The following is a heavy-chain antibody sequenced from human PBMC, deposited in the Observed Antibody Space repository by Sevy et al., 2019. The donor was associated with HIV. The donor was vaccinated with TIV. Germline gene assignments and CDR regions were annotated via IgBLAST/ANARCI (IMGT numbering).Heavy chain of an antibody. V-gene: IGHV3-23*01. J-gene: IGHJ4*02. Sequence: GGSLRLSCAASGFGFNNAWMNWVRQAPGKGLEWVSGVSVRSGSTYYADSVKGRFTISRDNSKNTLYLDMNSLRAEDTAIYYCAKDQGQLLQYYFDYWGQGTLVTVSS. CDR2: VSVRSGST. CDR3: AKDQGQLLQYYFDY. D-gene: IGHD2-2*01. CDR1: GFGFNNAW.